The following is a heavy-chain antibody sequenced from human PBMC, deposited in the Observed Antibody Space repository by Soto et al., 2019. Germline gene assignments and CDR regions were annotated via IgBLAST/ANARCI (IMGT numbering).Heavy chain of an antibody. CDR3: ARDPPSTLGSFDI. CDR1: GFTFSMFG. Sequence: QVQLVESGGGVVHTGRSQILSCAASGFTFSMFGMHWVRQAPGKGLEWMATVYDNGQTKYYADSVRGRFTISRDNSKNLVHLQMNDLRAEDTAVYYCARDPPSTLGSFDIWGRGTKVTVSS. V-gene: IGHV3-33*01. CDR2: VYDNGQTK. J-gene: IGHJ3*02. D-gene: IGHD2-2*01.